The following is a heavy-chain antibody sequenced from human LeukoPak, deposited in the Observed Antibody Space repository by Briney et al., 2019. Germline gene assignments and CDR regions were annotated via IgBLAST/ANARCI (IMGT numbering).Heavy chain of an antibody. V-gene: IGHV1-2*02. CDR3: ARDRIDVLEWLFYY. CDR2: INPNSGGT. D-gene: IGHD3-3*01. J-gene: IGHJ4*02. Sequence: ASVTVSCKASGYTFTGYYMHWVRQAPGQGLEWMGWINPNSGGTNYAQKFQGRVTMTRDTSISTAYMELSRLRSDDTAVYYCARDRIDVLEWLFYYWGQGTLVTVAS. CDR1: GYTFTGYY.